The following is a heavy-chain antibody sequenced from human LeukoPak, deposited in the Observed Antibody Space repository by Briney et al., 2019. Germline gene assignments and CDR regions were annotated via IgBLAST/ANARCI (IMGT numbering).Heavy chain of an antibody. CDR1: GFTFSSYG. V-gene: IGHV3-30*02. CDR3: AKDADYYGSGSYHDY. J-gene: IGHJ4*02. Sequence: GGSLRLSCAASGFTFSSYGMHWVRQAPGKGLEWVAFIRYDGSNKYYADSVKGRFTISRDNSKNTLYLQMNSLRAEDTAVYYCAKDADYYGSGSYHDYWGQGTLVTVPS. D-gene: IGHD3-10*01. CDR2: IRYDGSNK.